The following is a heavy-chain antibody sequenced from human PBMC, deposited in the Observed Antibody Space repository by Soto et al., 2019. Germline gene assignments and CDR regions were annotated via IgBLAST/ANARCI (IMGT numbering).Heavy chain of an antibody. J-gene: IGHJ6*02. Sequence: EVQLVESGGGLVKPGGSLRLSCGASGFTFSSYSMNWVRQAPGKGLEWVSSISSSSSYIYYADSVKGRFTISRDNAKNSLSLQLNSLRAEDTAVSYCARAVRGTNGNYYYYGMDVWGQGTTVTVSS. CDR1: GFTFSSYS. CDR2: ISSSSSYI. V-gene: IGHV3-21*01. D-gene: IGHD3-10*01. CDR3: ARAVRGTNGNYYYYGMDV.